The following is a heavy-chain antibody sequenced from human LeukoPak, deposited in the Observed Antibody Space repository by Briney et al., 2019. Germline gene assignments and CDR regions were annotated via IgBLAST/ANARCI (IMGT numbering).Heavy chain of an antibody. CDR2: IRYDGSNK. V-gene: IGHV3-30*02. CDR3: VKGYYGSGSYYFLNY. D-gene: IGHD3-10*01. J-gene: IGHJ4*02. CDR1: GFTFSNYG. Sequence: GGSLRLSCAASGFTFSNYGMHWVRQAPGKGLEWVAFIRYDGSNKYSADSVKGRFTISRDSSKNTLYLQMNGLRAEDTAVYYCVKGYYGSGSYYFLNYWGQGTLVTVSS.